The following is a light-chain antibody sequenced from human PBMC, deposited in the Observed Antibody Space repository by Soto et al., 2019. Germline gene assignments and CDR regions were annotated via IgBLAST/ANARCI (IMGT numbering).Light chain of an antibody. V-gene: IGLV2-14*03. CDR1: SSDVGRYNY. J-gene: IGLJ2*01. CDR3: SSYSSTSSLVV. CDR2: DVS. Sequence: QSALTQPASVSGSPGQSITISCTGTSSDVGRYNYVSWYQHHPGKAPKLMIYDVSNRPSGISSRFSGSKSGNTASLTISGLQAEDEDDYSCSSYSSTSSLVVFGGGTKVTV.